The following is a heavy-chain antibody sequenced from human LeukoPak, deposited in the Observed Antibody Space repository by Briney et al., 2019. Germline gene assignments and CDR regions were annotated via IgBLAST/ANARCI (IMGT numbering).Heavy chain of an antibody. Sequence: PGGSLRLSCAASGFTFSSYEMNWVRQAPGKGLEWVSYISSSGSTIYYADSVKGRFTISRDNAKNSLYPQMNSLSAEDTAVYYCAELGITMIGGVWGKGTTVTISS. CDR1: GFTFSSYE. CDR2: ISSSGSTI. J-gene: IGHJ6*04. D-gene: IGHD3-10*02. V-gene: IGHV3-48*03. CDR3: AELGITMIGGV.